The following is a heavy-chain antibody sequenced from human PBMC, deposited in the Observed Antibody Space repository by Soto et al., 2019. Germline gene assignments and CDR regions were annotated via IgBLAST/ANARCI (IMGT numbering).Heavy chain of an antibody. CDR3: ARLTGHSGSYLYY. CDR1: GGSISSSSYY. CDR2: IYYSGST. D-gene: IGHD1-26*01. Sequence: QLQLQESGAGLVKPSETLSLTCTVSGGSISSSSYYWGWIRQPPGKGLEWIGSIYYSGSTYYNPSLKSRVTISVDTSKNQFSLKLSSVTAADTAVYYWARLTGHSGSYLYYLGQGALVTVSS. V-gene: IGHV4-39*01. J-gene: IGHJ4*02.